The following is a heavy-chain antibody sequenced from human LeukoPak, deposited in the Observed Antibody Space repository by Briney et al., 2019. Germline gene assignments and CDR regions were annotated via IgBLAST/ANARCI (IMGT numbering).Heavy chain of an antibody. CDR3: ARPLYDFWSGYYYY. CDR1: GGSFSGYY. Sequence: SETLSLTCAVYGGSFSGYYWSWIRQPPGKGLEWIGEINHSGSTNYTPSLKSRVTISVDTSKNQFSLKLSSVTAADTAVYYCARPLYDFWSGYYYYWGQGTLVTVSS. J-gene: IGHJ4*02. D-gene: IGHD3-3*01. V-gene: IGHV4-34*01. CDR2: INHSGST.